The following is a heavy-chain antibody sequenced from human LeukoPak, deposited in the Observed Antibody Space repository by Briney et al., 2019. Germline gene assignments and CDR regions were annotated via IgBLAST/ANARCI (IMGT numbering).Heavy chain of an antibody. CDR2: INHSGST. CDR3: ASPGAPVRRIAARPNYYYGMDV. D-gene: IGHD6-6*01. CDR1: GGSFRGYY. Sequence: SETLSLICAVYGGSFRGYYWSWIRQPPGKGLEWIGEINHSGSTNYNPSLKSRVTISVDTSKNQFSLKLSSVTAADTAVYYCASPGAPVRRIAARPNYYYGMDVWGQGTTVTVSS. J-gene: IGHJ6*02. V-gene: IGHV4-34*01.